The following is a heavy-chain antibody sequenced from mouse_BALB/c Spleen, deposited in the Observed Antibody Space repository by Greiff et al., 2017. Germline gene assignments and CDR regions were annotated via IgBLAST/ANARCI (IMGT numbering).Heavy chain of an antibody. CDR1: GYAFTSYN. Sequence: VQLQQPGAELVRPGASVKVSCKASGYAFTSYNMYWVKQSHGKSLEWIGYIDPYNGGTSYNQKFKGKATLTVDKSSSTAYMHLNSLTSEDSAVYYCAREGDGYYWYFDVWSAGTTVTVSS. J-gene: IGHJ1*01. V-gene: IGHV1S135*01. D-gene: IGHD2-3*01. CDR2: IDPYNGGT. CDR3: AREGDGYYWYFDV.